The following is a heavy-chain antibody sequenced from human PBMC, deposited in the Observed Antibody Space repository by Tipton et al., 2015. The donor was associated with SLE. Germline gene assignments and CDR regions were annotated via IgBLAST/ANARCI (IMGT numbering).Heavy chain of an antibody. Sequence: TLSLTCTVSGDSISRSSYCWGWIRQPPGKGLEWIGSICYRGTTYCNPSLKSRVTISVDTSKNQLSLKLRSVTAADTAVYYCARDAVDGYRGGAVDSWGQGTLVTVSS. J-gene: IGHJ4*02. V-gene: IGHV4-39*07. CDR3: ARDAVDGYRGGAVDS. CDR2: ICYRGTT. CDR1: GDSISRSSYC. D-gene: IGHD5-24*01.